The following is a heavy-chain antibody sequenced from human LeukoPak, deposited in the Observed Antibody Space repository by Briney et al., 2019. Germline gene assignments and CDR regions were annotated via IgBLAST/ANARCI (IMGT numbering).Heavy chain of an antibody. V-gene: IGHV3-23*01. D-gene: IGHD2-2*01. J-gene: IGHJ4*02. CDR3: ARWYCSSANCYYDY. CDR1: GFTFSSYA. Sequence: PGGSLRLSCAASGFTFSSYAMSWVGQAPGKGLEWVSFIYNTGDIYYADSVRGRFTISRDNSKKTLYLQMHSLRAEDTAVYYCARWYCSSANCYYDYWGQGTLVTVSS. CDR2: IYNTGDI.